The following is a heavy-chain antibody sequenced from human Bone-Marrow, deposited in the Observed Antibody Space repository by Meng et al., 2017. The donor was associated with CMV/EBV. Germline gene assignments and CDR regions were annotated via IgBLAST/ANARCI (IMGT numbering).Heavy chain of an antibody. Sequence: GGSLRLSCAASGFTFRSYWIHWVRQVPGKGLVWVSRINSDGSSTNYADSVKGRFTISRDNAKNTLYLQMNSLRAEDTAVYYCARELGYNYYYYGMDVWGQGTTVTVSS. D-gene: IGHD2-15*01. J-gene: IGHJ6*02. CDR3: ARELGYNYYYYGMDV. CDR2: INSDGSST. CDR1: GFTFRSYW. V-gene: IGHV3-74*01.